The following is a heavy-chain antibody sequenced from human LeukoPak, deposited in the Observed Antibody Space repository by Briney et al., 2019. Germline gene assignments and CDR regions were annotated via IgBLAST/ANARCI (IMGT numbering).Heavy chain of an antibody. CDR3: ARVNRYWDYSGSFDY. CDR2: INPNSCGT. D-gene: IGHD2-15*01. J-gene: IGHJ4*02. Sequence: GASVKVSCKACGYTFTGYSMQWVRQAPGQGLEWMGWINPNSCGTHYAQNFQDRVTMTRDTSISIAYMELSRLRSDDAAMYYCARVNRYWDYSGSFDYWEQGTLVTVSS. V-gene: IGHV1-2*02. CDR1: GYTFTGYS.